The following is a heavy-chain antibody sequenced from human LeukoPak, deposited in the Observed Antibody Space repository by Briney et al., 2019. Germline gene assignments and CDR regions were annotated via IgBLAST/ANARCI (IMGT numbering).Heavy chain of an antibody. CDR1: GFTFSTYS. J-gene: IGHJ4*02. D-gene: IGHD2-2*01. Sequence: GGSLRLSCVASGFTFSTYSMNWVRQAPGKGLEWVSSISSSSSYIYYADSVKGRFTISRDNAKNSLYLQMNSLRAEDTAVYYCARDRCSSTSCYLHYWGQGTLVTVSS. CDR2: ISSSSSYI. CDR3: ARDRCSSTSCYLHY. V-gene: IGHV3-21*01.